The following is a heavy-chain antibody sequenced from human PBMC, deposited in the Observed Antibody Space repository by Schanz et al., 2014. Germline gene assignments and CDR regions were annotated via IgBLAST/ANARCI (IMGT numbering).Heavy chain of an antibody. Sequence: VQLVESGGALVQPGGSLRLSCSASGFTFSDHWMSWVRQPPGKGLEWVALISHDGSNKNSADSVKGRFTISRDNSKNTLYLQMNSLRGDDTAIYYCVKGGTNTLDSWGQGTLVTVSS. CDR1: GFTFSDHW. CDR3: VKGGTNTLDS. J-gene: IGHJ4*02. V-gene: IGHV3-30*18. CDR2: ISHDGSNK.